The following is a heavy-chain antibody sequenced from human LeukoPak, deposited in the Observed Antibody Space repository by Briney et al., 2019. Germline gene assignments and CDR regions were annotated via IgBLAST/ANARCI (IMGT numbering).Heavy chain of an antibody. CDR3: ARDGTARGYYYYMDV. D-gene: IGHD1-7*01. Sequence: GGSLRLSCAASGFTFSNYEMNWVRQAPGKGLEWVSYISSSGSTIYYADSVKGRFTISRDNAKNSLYLQMNSLRAEVTAVYYCARDGTARGYYYYMDVWGKGTTVTVSS. V-gene: IGHV3-48*03. CDR2: ISSSGSTI. CDR1: GFTFSNYE. J-gene: IGHJ6*03.